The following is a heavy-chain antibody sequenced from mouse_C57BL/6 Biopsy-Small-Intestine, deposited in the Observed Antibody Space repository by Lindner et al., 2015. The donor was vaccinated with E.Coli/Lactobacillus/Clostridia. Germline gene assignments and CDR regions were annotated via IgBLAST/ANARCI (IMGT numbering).Heavy chain of an antibody. CDR3: ARGDYGSSYGSFDV. CDR1: GYAFSRYW. V-gene: IGHV1-80*01. CDR2: IYPGDGDA. D-gene: IGHD1-1*01. J-gene: IGHJ1*03. Sequence: VQLQESGAELVKPGASVKISCKISGYAFSRYWMNWVKQRPGKGLEWIGQIYPGDGDANYNGDFKGKATLTADKSSSTAYMQLSSLTSEDSAVYFCARGDYGSSYGSFDVWGTGTTVTVSS.